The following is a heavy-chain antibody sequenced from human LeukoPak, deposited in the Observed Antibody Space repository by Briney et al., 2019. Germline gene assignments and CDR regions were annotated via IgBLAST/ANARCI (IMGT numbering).Heavy chain of an antibody. V-gene: IGHV1-2*02. CDR3: ARAHSGSYLGIDY. Sequence: VASVKVSCKASGYTFTGYYMHWVRQASGQGLEWMGWINPNSGGTNYAQKFQGRVTMTRDTSISTAYMELSRRRSDDTAVYYCARAHSGSYLGIDYWGQGTLVTVSS. CDR2: INPNSGGT. D-gene: IGHD1-26*01. CDR1: GYTFTGYY. J-gene: IGHJ4*02.